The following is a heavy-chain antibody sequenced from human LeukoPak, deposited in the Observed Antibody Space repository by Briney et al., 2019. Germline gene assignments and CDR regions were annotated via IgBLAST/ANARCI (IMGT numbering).Heavy chain of an antibody. V-gene: IGHV4-34*01. J-gene: IGHJ5*02. CDR3: ARGRRWWNH. CDR1: GGSFSGYY. D-gene: IGHD2-8*02. CDR2: INHSGST. Sequence: KASETLSLTCAVYGGSFSGYYWSWIRQPSGKGLEWIGEINHSGSTNYNPSLKSRVTISVDTSKNQFSLKLSSVTAADTAVYYCARGRRWWNHWGQGTLVTVSS.